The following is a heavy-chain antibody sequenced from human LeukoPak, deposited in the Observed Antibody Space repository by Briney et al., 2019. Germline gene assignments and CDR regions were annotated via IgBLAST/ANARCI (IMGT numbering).Heavy chain of an antibody. Sequence: GGSLRLSCAASGFTFSSYSMNWVRQAPGKGLEWVSSISSSSSYIYYADSVKGRFTISRDNAKDSLYLQMNSLRAEDTAVYYCASLGYCSSTSCYGLDYWGQGTLVTVSS. J-gene: IGHJ4*02. CDR1: GFTFSSYS. CDR2: ISSSSSYI. CDR3: ASLGYCSSTSCYGLDY. V-gene: IGHV3-21*01. D-gene: IGHD2-2*01.